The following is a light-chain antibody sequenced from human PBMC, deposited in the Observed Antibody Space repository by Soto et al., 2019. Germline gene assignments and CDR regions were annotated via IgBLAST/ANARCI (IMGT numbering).Light chain of an antibody. V-gene: IGKV1-5*03. CDR1: QTLSDY. Sequence: DIQMTQSPSTLSASVGDRVTITCRASQTLSDYLAWYQQKPGKAPKFLIYIVSTLESGVPSRFSGAGSGTEFSLTISSLQPDDFATYYCQQYKSYPWTFGQGTKVEIK. J-gene: IGKJ1*01. CDR3: QQYKSYPWT. CDR2: IVS.